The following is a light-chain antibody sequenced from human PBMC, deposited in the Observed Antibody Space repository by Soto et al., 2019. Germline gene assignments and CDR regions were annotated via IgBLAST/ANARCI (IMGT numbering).Light chain of an antibody. CDR1: QSVSSSF. CDR2: GTS. V-gene: IGKV3-20*01. J-gene: IGKJ1*01. Sequence: EIMLTQSPGTLSLSPGERATLSCRASQSVSSSFVAWFQQKPGQAPRLLIYGTSSRATGIPDRFSGSGSGTDFTLTINGLEPEDFAMYFCQQYGTSPWTFGQGTKVDIK. CDR3: QQYGTSPWT.